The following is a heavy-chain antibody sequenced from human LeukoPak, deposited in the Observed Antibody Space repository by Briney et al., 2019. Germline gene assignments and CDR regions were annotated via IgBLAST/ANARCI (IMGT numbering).Heavy chain of an antibody. Sequence: GGSLRLSCAASGFTFSSYSMNWVRQAPGKGLEWVSSISSNSIYVFYADSMKGRFTISRDNAKNSLSLQMNSLRAEDTAVYYCARAGYSDYDLTDYWGQGTLVTVSS. CDR3: ARAGYSDYDLTDY. D-gene: IGHD5-12*01. J-gene: IGHJ4*02. CDR2: ISSNSIYV. CDR1: GFTFSSYS. V-gene: IGHV3-21*01.